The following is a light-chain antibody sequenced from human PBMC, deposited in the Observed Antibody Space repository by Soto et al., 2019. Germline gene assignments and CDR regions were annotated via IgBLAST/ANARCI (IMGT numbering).Light chain of an antibody. J-gene: IGKJ1*01. CDR1: QYVSSR. CDR2: GAT. V-gene: IGKV3-15*01. Sequence: ERVMTQSPATLSVSPGESATLSCRASQYVSSRVAWYQQKSGQAPRLLIYGATTRASGIPARFSGSGSGTEFTLTISGLQSEDFAVYYCQQYNNWPPGTFGQGTKV. CDR3: QQYNNWPPGT.